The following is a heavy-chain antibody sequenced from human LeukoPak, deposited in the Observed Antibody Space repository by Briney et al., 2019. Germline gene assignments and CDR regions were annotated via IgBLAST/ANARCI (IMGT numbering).Heavy chain of an antibody. J-gene: IGHJ3*02. CDR3: ARVGGASSILSAFDI. V-gene: IGHV4-59*02. CDR1: GGSVRSYH. Sequence: THSETLSLTCTVSGGSVRSYHWSWIRQPPGKGQEWIAFIHYTGNTNYNPSLKNRVTMSRDSSKNQFFLKLTSATAADTAVYYCARVGGASSILSAFDIWGPGTMVTVSS. CDR2: IHYTGNT. D-gene: IGHD6-6*01.